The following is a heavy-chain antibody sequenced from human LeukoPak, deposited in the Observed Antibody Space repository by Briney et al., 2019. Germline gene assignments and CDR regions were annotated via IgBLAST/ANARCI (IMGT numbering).Heavy chain of an antibody. CDR1: GGSFSGYY. D-gene: IGHD2-15*01. Sequence: SETLSLTCAVYGGSFSGYYWSWIRQPPGKGLEWIGEINHSGSTNYNPSLKSRVTISVDTSKNQFSLKLSSVTAAGTAVYYCARDRRGGSNYFDYWGQGTLVTVSS. CDR2: INHSGST. J-gene: IGHJ4*02. V-gene: IGHV4-34*01. CDR3: ARDRRGGSNYFDY.